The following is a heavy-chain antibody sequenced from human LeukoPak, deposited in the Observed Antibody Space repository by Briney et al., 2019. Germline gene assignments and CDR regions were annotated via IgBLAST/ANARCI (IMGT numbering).Heavy chain of an antibody. CDR1: GGSISSGGYY. V-gene: IGHV4-31*03. CDR3: ASVYDSSGYYPF. Sequence: SQTLSLTCTVSGGSISSGGYYWSWIRQHPGKGLEWIGYIYYSGSTNYNPSLKSRVTISVDTSKNQFSLKLSSVTAADTAVYYCASVYDSSGYYPFWGQGTLVTVSS. J-gene: IGHJ4*02. D-gene: IGHD3-22*01. CDR2: IYYSGST.